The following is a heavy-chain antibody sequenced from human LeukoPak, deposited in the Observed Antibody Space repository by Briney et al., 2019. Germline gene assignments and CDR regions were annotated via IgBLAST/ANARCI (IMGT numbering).Heavy chain of an antibody. CDR1: GFTFSSYA. Sequence: GGSLKLSCAASGFTFSSYAMHWVRQAPGKGLEWVAVISYDGSNKYYADSVKGRFTISRDNSKNTLYLQMNSLRAEDTAVYYCARGYSGYDFAYWGQGTLVTVSS. V-gene: IGHV3-30-3*01. D-gene: IGHD5-12*01. CDR2: ISYDGSNK. J-gene: IGHJ4*02. CDR3: ARGYSGYDFAY.